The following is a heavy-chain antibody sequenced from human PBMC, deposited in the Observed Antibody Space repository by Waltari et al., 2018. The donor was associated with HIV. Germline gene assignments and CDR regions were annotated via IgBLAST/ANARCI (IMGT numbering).Heavy chain of an antibody. CDR1: GYNFTNND. J-gene: IGHJ3*02. CDR3: AREVPHTAMIYDAFDI. V-gene: IGHV1-18*01. CDR2: ISATNGNT. Sequence: QAHLVQSGAEVKTPGASVKVSCKASGYNFTNNDIHWVRQAPGQGLEWMGWISATNGNTNYAQKVQGRVTMTTDTSTSTAYMELRSLRSDDTAVYYCAREVPHTAMIYDAFDIWGQGTVVTVSS. D-gene: IGHD5-18*01.